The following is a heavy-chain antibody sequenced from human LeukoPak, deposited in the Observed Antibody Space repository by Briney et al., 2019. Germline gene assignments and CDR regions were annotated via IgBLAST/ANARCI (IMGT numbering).Heavy chain of an antibody. D-gene: IGHD6-19*01. CDR3: ALRSSGWYNLRDFDY. CDR1: GGTFSSYA. Sequence: GASVKVSCKASGGTFSSYAISWVRQAPGQGLEWMGGIIPIFGTANYAQKFQGRVTITADESTSTVYMELSSLRSEDTAVYYCALRSSGWYNLRDFDYWGQGTLVTVSS. J-gene: IGHJ4*02. CDR2: IIPIFGTA. V-gene: IGHV1-69*13.